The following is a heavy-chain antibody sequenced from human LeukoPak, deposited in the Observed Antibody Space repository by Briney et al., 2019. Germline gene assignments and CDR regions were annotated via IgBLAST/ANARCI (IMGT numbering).Heavy chain of an antibody. CDR3: AGRSYGYNH. CDR2: IKQDGSEK. J-gene: IGHJ5*02. V-gene: IGHV3-7*01. D-gene: IGHD3-16*01. Sequence: GGSLRLSCAASGIIITSYWMSWVRQTPGKGLEWVANIKQDGSEKNYVDSVKGRFTIFRDNARNSLYLQMNSLRAEDTAVYYCAGRSYGYNHWGQGTLVIVSS. CDR1: GIIITSYW.